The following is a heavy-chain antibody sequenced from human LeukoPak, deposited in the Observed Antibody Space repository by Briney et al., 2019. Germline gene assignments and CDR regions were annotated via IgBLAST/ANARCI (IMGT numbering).Heavy chain of an antibody. Sequence: SETLSLTFTVSGGSISSYYWSWIRQPPGKGLEWIGYIYYSGSTNYNPSLKSRVTISVDTSKNQFSLKLSSVTAADTAVYYCARSHPLYSGSYFDYWGQGTLVTVSS. J-gene: IGHJ4*02. V-gene: IGHV4-59*08. CDR1: GGSISSYY. CDR3: ARSHPLYSGSYFDY. CDR2: IYYSGST. D-gene: IGHD1-26*01.